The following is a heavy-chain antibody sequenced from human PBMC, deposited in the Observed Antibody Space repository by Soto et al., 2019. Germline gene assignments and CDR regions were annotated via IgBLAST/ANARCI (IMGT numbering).Heavy chain of an antibody. Sequence: EVQLLESGGGLVQPGGSLRLSCTASGFTFSRHAMTWVRQAPGKGLEWVSGLSDSGGSIYYADSVKGRFTISRDNPMNTLYLRMNTLRAEDTAIYYCAKVSSSWYAGFFDLWGQGTLVTVSS. CDR2: LSDSGGSI. D-gene: IGHD6-13*01. CDR3: AKVSSSWYAGFFDL. J-gene: IGHJ4*02. CDR1: GFTFSRHA. V-gene: IGHV3-23*01.